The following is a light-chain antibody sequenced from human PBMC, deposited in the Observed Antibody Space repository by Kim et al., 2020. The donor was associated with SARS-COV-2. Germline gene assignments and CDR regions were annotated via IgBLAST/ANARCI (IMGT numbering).Light chain of an antibody. Sequence: ASVGDRVTITCRASQSISSYLNWYQQKPGKAPKLLIYAASSLQSGVPSRFSGSGSGTDFTLTISSLQPEDFATYYCQQSYITPPYSFGQGTKLEI. CDR1: QSISSY. J-gene: IGKJ2*03. CDR2: AAS. V-gene: IGKV1-39*01. CDR3: QQSYITPPYS.